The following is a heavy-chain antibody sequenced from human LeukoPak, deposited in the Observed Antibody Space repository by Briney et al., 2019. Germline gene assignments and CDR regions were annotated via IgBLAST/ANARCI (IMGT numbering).Heavy chain of an antibody. V-gene: IGHV3-74*03. D-gene: IGHD5-18*01. Sequence: GGSLRLSCAASGFTFSSYWMHWVRQAPGKGLVWVSRINSDGSSITYADSVKGRFTISRDNSKNTLYLEMNSLRAEDTAVYYCAKERLPVDTAMVTYFDYWGQGTLVTVSS. CDR3: AKERLPVDTAMVTYFDY. J-gene: IGHJ4*02. CDR2: INSDGSSI. CDR1: GFTFSSYW.